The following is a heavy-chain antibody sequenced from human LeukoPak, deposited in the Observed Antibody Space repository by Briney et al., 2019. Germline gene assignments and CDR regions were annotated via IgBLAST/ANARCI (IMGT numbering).Heavy chain of an antibody. J-gene: IGHJ4*02. CDR3: ARGWGDYNEPVVY. V-gene: IGHV1-8*03. CDR1: GYTFTSYD. D-gene: IGHD4-17*01. CDR2: MNPNSGNT. Sequence: ASVTVSCKASGYTFTSYDINWVRQATGQGLEWMGWMNPNSGNTGYAQKFQGRVTITRNTSISTAYMELSNLRSEDTAVYCCARGWGDYNEPVVYWGQGTLVTVSS.